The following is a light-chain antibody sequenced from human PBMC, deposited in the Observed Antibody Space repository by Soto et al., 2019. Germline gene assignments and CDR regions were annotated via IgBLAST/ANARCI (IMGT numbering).Light chain of an antibody. J-gene: IGKJ1*01. CDR3: QEFGTSPPWT. CDR2: GAS. Sequence: EIVLTQSPGTLSLSPGERATLSCRASQSVSSNYLAWYQQKPGQAPRLLIHGASSRATGIPDRFSGSGSGTDFTLTISRLEPEDFAMYYCQEFGTSPPWTFGQGTEVEMK. V-gene: IGKV3-20*01. CDR1: QSVSSNY.